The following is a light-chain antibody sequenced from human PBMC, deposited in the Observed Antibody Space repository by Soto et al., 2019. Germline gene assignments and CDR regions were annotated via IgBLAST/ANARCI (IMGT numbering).Light chain of an antibody. CDR3: LQVNSFPLS. V-gene: IGKV1-9*01. CDR2: AAS. J-gene: IGKJ4*01. CDR1: HSIRSY. Sequence: DIQLTQSPSSLSASVGDRFTITFLASHSIRSYLNWYQQKPGKAPKLLIYAASTLQSGVPSRFTGSGSGTDFTLTITSLQPEDFATYYCLQVNSFPLSFGGGTKVDIK.